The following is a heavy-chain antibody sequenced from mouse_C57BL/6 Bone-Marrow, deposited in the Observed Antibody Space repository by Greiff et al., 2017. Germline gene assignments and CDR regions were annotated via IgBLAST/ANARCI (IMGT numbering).Heavy chain of an antibody. D-gene: IGHD1-1*01. CDR2: INSDGGST. CDR1: EYEFPSHD. V-gene: IGHV5-2*03. CDR3: ARHSVGAPPYWYFDV. J-gene: IGHJ1*03. Sequence: EVMLVESGGGLVQPGESLKLSCESNEYEFPSHDMSWVRKTPEKRLELVAAINSDGGSTYYPDTMERRFIISRDNTRKTRYLQMSRLRDEDKAVYYGARHSVGAPPYWYFDVWGTGTTVTVSS.